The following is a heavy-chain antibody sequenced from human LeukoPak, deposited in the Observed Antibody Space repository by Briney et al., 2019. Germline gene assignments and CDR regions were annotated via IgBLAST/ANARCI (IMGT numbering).Heavy chain of an antibody. CDR1: GDSISSNSAA. Sequence: SQTLSLTCAISGDSISSNSAAWNWIRQSPSRGLEWLGRTYYRSKWYNDYAVSVKSRITINPDTSKNQFSLQLNSVTPEDTAVYYCSSVEQLERRPWFDPWGQGTLVTVSS. J-gene: IGHJ5*02. CDR2: TYYRSKWYN. V-gene: IGHV6-1*01. CDR3: SSVEQLERRPWFDP. D-gene: IGHD1-1*01.